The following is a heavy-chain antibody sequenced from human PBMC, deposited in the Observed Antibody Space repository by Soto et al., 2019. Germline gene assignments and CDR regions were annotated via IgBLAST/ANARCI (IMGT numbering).Heavy chain of an antibody. CDR3: AKVRCSRSTCFFPLDC. Sequence: EVQLLESGGGLVQPGGSLRLSCSGSEFTFSSYAMTWVRQAPGKGLEWVSTISGSGDNIYYAASLKGRLTISRDNSRSMSYLQMSALRAEDTALYYCAKVRCSRSTCFFPLDCWCQGALVTVSS. CDR1: EFTFSSYA. D-gene: IGHD2-2*01. V-gene: IGHV3-23*01. J-gene: IGHJ4*02. CDR2: ISGSGDNI.